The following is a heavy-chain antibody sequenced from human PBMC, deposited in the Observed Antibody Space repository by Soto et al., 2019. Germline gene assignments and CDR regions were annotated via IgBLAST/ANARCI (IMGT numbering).Heavy chain of an antibody. J-gene: IGHJ4*02. CDR2: LSSSGSTI. V-gene: IGHV3-48*03. Sequence: DGCIRLPCAACGFTLSSYEIHWARQAPGEGLEWVPYLSSSGSTIYYADSVKGRYTISRDNAKNSLFLQMNSLRAEDTAVYYCAGAEVHPNSSSGPFDYWGQGTLGTVSS. D-gene: IGHD6-6*01. CDR3: AGAEVHPNSSSGPFDY. CDR1: GFTLSSYE.